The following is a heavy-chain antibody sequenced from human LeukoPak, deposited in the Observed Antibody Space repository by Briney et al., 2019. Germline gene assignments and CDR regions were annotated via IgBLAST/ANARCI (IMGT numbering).Heavy chain of an antibody. CDR3: ARRGSSGYYADTFDI. CDR1: GYRFANYW. V-gene: IGHV5-51*01. D-gene: IGHD3-22*01. J-gene: IGHJ3*02. CDR2: IYPGDSET. Sequence: GESLKISCKGSGYRFANYWIGWVRQMPGKGLEWMGIIYPGDSETRYSPSFQGLVTISADKSISTAYLQWSSLKASDTAVYYCARRGSSGYYADTFDIWGQGTMVTVSS.